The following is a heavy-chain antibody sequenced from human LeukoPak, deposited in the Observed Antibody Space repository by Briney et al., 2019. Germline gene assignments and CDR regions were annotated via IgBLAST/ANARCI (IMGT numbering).Heavy chain of an antibody. J-gene: IGHJ4*02. V-gene: IGHV3-11*04. CDR3: ARDLQFYYDSSGYYYPSHYFDY. Sequence: GGSLRLSCAASGFTFSDYYMSWIRQAPGKGLEWVSYISSSGSTIYYADSVKGRFTISRDNAKNSLYLQMNSLRAEDTAVYYCARDLQFYYDSSGYYYPSHYFDYWGQGTLVTVSS. CDR1: GFTFSDYY. D-gene: IGHD3-22*01. CDR2: ISSSGSTI.